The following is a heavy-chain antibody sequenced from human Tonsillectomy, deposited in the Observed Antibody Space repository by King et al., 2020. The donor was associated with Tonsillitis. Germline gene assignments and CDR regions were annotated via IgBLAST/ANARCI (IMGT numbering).Heavy chain of an antibody. V-gene: IGHV3-74*01. CDR3: ARDPGSSWYIDF. CDR2: IVNDGSIT. J-gene: IGHJ4*02. D-gene: IGHD6-13*01. Sequence: VQLVESGGGLVQPGGSLRLSCEASGFTFRGYWMHWVRQTPEKGLVWIARIVNDGSITDYADSVKGRFTISRDNAKDTLFLEMNSLRAEDSGVYYCARDPGSSWYIDFWGQGTLVTVSS. CDR1: GFTFRGYW.